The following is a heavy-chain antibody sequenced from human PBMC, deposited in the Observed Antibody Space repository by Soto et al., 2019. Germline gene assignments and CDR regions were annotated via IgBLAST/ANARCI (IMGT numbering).Heavy chain of an antibody. V-gene: IGHV3-23*01. Sequence: EVQVLESGGGLVQPGGSLRLSCTASGFTFSTYAMSWVRQAPGEGLEWVSSISAGGDTTYYADSAKGRFTISRDNSKNMLWLQMNSVRAEDTALFYCAKGRLAYSSSPFDYWGQGTLVTVSS. D-gene: IGHD6-6*01. CDR2: ISAGGDTT. CDR3: AKGRLAYSSSPFDY. CDR1: GFTFSTYA. J-gene: IGHJ4*02.